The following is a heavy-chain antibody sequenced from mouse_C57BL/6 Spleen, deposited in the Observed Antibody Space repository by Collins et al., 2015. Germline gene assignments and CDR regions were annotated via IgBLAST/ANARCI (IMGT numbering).Heavy chain of an antibody. CDR3: NYYGYFGY. J-gene: IGHJ2*01. Sequence: EVQLQQSGAELVRSGASVKLSCTASGFNIKDYYMHWVKQRPEQGLEWIGWIDPENGDTEYAPKFQGKATMTADTSSNTAYLQLSSLTSEDTAVYYCNYYGYFGYWGQGTTLTVSS. CDR1: GFNIKDYY. CDR2: IDPENGDT. V-gene: IGHV14-4*02. D-gene: IGHD1-1*01.